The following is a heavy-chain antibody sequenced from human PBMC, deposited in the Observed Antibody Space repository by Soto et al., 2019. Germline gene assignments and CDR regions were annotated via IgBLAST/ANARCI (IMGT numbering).Heavy chain of an antibody. CDR3: ARPGYRSGGSSFDT. CDR1: GYTFTSSW. V-gene: IGHV5-10-1*01. J-gene: IGHJ3*02. CDR2: IDPRDSYT. D-gene: IGHD6-19*01. Sequence: ESLKISCKGSGYTFTSSWISWVRQMPGRGLEWMGKIDPRDSYTKYSPSFQDHVTISADKSISTAYLQWSSLKASDTAMYFCARPGYRSGGSSFDTWGKGTVVTVSS.